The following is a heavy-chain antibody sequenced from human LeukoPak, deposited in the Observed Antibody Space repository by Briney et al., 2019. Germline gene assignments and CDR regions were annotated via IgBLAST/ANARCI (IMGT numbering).Heavy chain of an antibody. CDR3: ATDRRESGGYYSGYYYYGMDV. Sequence: SETLSLTCVASDYSISSGYYWGWIRQPPGKGLEWIGSISHSGTTYYNPSFKSRITISLDTSKNQFSLKLRSVTAADTAVYYCATDRRESGGYYSGYYYYGMDVWGQGTTVTVSS. D-gene: IGHD3-22*01. V-gene: IGHV4-38-2*02. CDR2: ISHSGTT. J-gene: IGHJ6*02. CDR1: DYSISSGYY.